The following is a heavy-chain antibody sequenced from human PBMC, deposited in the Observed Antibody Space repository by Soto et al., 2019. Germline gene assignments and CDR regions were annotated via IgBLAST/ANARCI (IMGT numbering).Heavy chain of an antibody. CDR1: GFTFSSYA. CDR2: ISYDGSNK. J-gene: IGHJ3*02. Sequence: GGSLRLSCAASGFTFSSYAMHWVRQAPGKGLEWVAVISYDGSNKYYADSVKGRFTISRDNSKNTLYLQMNSLRAEDTAVYYCARDGGHIVVVTAVAAFDIWGQGTMVTVSS. CDR3: ARDGGHIVVVTAVAAFDI. V-gene: IGHV3-30-3*01. D-gene: IGHD2-21*02.